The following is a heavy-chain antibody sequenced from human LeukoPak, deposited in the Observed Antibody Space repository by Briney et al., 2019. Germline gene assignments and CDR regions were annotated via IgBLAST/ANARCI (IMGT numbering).Heavy chain of an antibody. D-gene: IGHD3-22*01. Sequence: SETLSLTCTVSGGSISSSSYYWGWLRQPPGKGLEWIGNVYYTGSTYYNPSLKSRVAISVDTSKNQFSLKLSSVTAADTAVYYCARVRYYYDSSGYYYFDYWGQGTLATVSS. CDR1: GGSISSSSYY. V-gene: IGHV4-39*07. CDR2: VYYTGST. J-gene: IGHJ4*02. CDR3: ARVRYYYDSSGYYYFDY.